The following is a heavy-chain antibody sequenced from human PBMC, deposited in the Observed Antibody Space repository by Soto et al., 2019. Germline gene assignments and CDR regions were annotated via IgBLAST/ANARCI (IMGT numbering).Heavy chain of an antibody. CDR1: GCSIRSGDYY. Sequence: PSETLSLPCPVSGCSIRSGDYYWSWIRQPPGKGLEWIGYIYYSGSTYYNPSLKSRVTISVDTSKNQFSLKLSSVTAADTAVYYCARVVSGATTDNWFDPWGQGTLVTVSS. D-gene: IGHD1-26*01. CDR2: IYYSGST. J-gene: IGHJ5*02. CDR3: ARVVSGATTDNWFDP. V-gene: IGHV4-30-4*01.